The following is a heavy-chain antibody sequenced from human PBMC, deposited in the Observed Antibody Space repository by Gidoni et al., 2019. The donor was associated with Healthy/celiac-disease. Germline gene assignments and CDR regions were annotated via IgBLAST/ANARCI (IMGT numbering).Heavy chain of an antibody. V-gene: IGHV1-69*09. Sequence: QVQLVQSGAEVQQPGSSVTVSCTASGATFSSYAISWVRQAPGQGLEWMGRIIPILGIANYAQKFQGRVTITADKSTSTAYMELSSLRSEDTAVYYCAAHDYYGSGSYFDYWGQGTLVTVSS. CDR1: GATFSSYA. J-gene: IGHJ4*02. CDR3: AAHDYYGSGSYFDY. CDR2: IIPILGIA. D-gene: IGHD3-10*01.